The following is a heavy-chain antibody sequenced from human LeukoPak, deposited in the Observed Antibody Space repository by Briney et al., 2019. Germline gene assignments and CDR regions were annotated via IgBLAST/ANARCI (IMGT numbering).Heavy chain of an antibody. CDR2: IFPGDSDT. J-gene: IGHJ3*02. CDR3: VRDRNGRYAFDI. D-gene: IGHD1-14*01. Sequence: GESLKISCEASEDTFNNYWIAWVRQVPGKGLEWVGIIFPGDSDTRYSPSLQGHVTISADKSVSNAYLQWGSLKASDSAMYYCVRDRNGRYAFDIWGLGTRVTVSS. V-gene: IGHV5-51*01. CDR1: EDTFNNYW.